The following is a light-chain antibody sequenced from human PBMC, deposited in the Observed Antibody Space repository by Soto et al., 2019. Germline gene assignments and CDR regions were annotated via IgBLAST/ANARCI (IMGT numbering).Light chain of an antibody. CDR2: DVR. J-gene: IGLJ1*01. CDR3: CSYAGSYSFV. V-gene: IGLV2-11*01. CDR1: SSDVGGYNY. Sequence: QSALTQPRSVSGSPGQSVTISCTGTSSDVGGYNYVSWYQQYPGKAPKVMMYDVRTRPSGVPDRFSGSKSGNTASLTTSGLQAEDEADYYCCSYAGSYSFVFGTGTKLTVL.